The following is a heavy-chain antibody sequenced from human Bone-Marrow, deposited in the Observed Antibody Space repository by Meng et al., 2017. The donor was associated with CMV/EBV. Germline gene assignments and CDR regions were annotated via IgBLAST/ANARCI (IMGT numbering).Heavy chain of an antibody. D-gene: IGHD3-22*01. V-gene: IGHV1-2*02. CDR1: GYIFTDHN. J-gene: IGHJ4*02. Sequence: QARLVTSGAVCETPCASGKASCNASGYIFTDHNMHWVRQDPGQEPEWVAWIDPSSGGTHYAQKFQGRVTVTRDASITTVYMELRRLRSDDTAVYFCAREGQVSGYSLPLDHWGQGTLVTVSS. CDR2: IDPSSGGT. CDR3: AREGQVSGYSLPLDH.